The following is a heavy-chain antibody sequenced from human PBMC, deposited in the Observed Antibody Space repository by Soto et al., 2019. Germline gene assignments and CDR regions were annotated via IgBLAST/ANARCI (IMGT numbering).Heavy chain of an antibody. V-gene: IGHV3-11*01. CDR3: ARANDEPGGYSSGWYLDY. J-gene: IGHJ4*02. Sequence: GSLRLSCAASGFTFSDYYMSWIRQAPGKGLEWVSYISSSGGTIYYADSVKGRFTISRDNAKNSLYLQMNSLRAEDTAVYYCARANDEPGGYSSGWYLDYWGQGTLVTVSS. D-gene: IGHD6-19*01. CDR2: ISSSGGTI. CDR1: GFTFSDYY.